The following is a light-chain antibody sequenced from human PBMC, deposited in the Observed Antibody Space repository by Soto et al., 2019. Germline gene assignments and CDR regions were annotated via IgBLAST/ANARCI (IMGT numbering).Light chain of an antibody. CDR3: QQCYMGWT. Sequence: DIQITQSPSTLSASVPERFTITCRASQSIGRFLAWYQHQPGKAPKLLIYDASTLESGVPSRFSGTGSGTEFTFSITSLQPEDFGTYYCQQCYMGWTFGQGTKVDI. CDR2: DAS. V-gene: IGKV1-5*01. CDR1: QSIGRF. J-gene: IGKJ1*01.